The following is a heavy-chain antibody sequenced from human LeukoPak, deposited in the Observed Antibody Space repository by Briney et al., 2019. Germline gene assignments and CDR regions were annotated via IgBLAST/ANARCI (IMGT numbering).Heavy chain of an antibody. CDR1: GGSISNYV. CDR3: ARARVGDY. D-gene: IGHD1-26*01. Sequence: SETLSLTCTVSGGSISNYVWSWIRQPPGKGLEWIGYINDSGNTKYNPSLESRVTISVDTSKNQFSLNLYSVTAADTAVYYRARARVGDYWGQGTLVTVSS. V-gene: IGHV4-59*01. CDR2: INDSGNT. J-gene: IGHJ4*02.